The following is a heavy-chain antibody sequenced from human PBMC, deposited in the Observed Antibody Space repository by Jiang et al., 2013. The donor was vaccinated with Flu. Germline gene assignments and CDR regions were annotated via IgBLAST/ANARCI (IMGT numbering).Heavy chain of an antibody. CDR2: TYCRSKCYN. CDR3: ARVGVTNSFDY. V-gene: IGHV6-1*01. D-gene: IGHD1-26*01. Sequence: QTLSLTCAISGDSVSSNSVAWNWIRQSPSRGLEWLGRTYCRSKCYNDYAVSVTSRITINPDTSKNQFSLQLNSVTPEDTAVYYCARVGVTNSFDYWGQGTLVTVSS. J-gene: IGHJ4*02. CDR1: GDSVSSNSVA.